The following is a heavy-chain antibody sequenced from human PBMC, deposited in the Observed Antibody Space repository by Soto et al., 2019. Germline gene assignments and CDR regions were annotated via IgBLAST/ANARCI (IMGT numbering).Heavy chain of an antibody. CDR1: GLSHRTTGVG. CDR2: LYWDDDK. Sequence: QVTVKESSPTLVKPTQTLTLTCTVSGLSHRTTGVGVGWVRHPQGKAREWLALLYWDDDKRYRLSLRGRLTIAKDTADKHGGITMTNMDTVDTSTYNSVQRRGDGDCHEIYSPHAYNGLDVWGQGTTVTVSS. D-gene: IGHD2-21*02. CDR3: VQRRGDGDCHEIYSPHAYNGLDV. V-gene: IGHV2-5*09. J-gene: IGHJ6*02.